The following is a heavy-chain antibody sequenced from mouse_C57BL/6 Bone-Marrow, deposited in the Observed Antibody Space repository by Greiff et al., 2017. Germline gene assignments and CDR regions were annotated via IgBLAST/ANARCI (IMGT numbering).Heavy chain of an antibody. CDR1: GFSLSTSGMG. CDR3: ARRRPYYYGSSYWYFDV. Sequence: QVTLKVSGPGILQSSQTLSLTCSFSGFSLSTSGMGVSWIRQPSGKGLEWLAHIYWDDDKRYNPSLKSRLTISKDTSRNQVFLTITSVDTADTATYYCARRRPYYYGSSYWYFDVWGTGTTVTVSS. CDR2: IYWDDDK. V-gene: IGHV8-12*01. D-gene: IGHD1-1*01. J-gene: IGHJ1*03.